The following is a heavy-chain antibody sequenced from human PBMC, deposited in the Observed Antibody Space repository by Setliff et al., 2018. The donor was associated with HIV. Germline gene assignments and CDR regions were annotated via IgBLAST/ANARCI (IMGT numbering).Heavy chain of an antibody. J-gene: IGHJ4*02. CDR2: INPGNADT. Sequence: ASVKVSCKASGYSFTSYAMHWVRQAPGQRLEWMGWINPGNADTEYSQNFQGRVTITRDTSASTAYMELSSLRSEDTAVYYCAKTDGGELDRGRADYFDYWGQGALVTVSS. CDR3: AKTDGGELDRGRADYFDY. CDR1: GYSFTSYA. D-gene: IGHD3-10*01. V-gene: IGHV1-3*01.